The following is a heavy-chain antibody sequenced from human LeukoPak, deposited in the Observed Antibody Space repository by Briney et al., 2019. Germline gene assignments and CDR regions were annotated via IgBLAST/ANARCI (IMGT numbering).Heavy chain of an antibody. J-gene: IGHJ4*02. D-gene: IGHD3-22*01. CDR1: GYTFTGYY. V-gene: IGHV1-2*02. Sequence: ASVKVSCKASGYTFTGYYMHWVRQAPGQGLEWMGWINPNSGGTNYAQKFQGRVTMTRDTSISTAYMELSRLRSDDTDVYYCAREVDYYDTSDYFPLGYWGQGTLVTVSS. CDR2: INPNSGGT. CDR3: AREVDYYDTSDYFPLGY.